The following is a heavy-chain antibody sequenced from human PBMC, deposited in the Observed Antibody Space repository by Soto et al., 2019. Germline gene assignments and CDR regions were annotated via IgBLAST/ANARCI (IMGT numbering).Heavy chain of an antibody. CDR2: IIPIFGTT. J-gene: IGHJ5*02. D-gene: IGHD3-22*01. V-gene: IGHV1-69*06. CDR1: GGTFGSDA. CDR3: ARDRTDSGYYTNWLDP. Sequence: SVKVSCKASGGTFGSDAITWVRQAPGQGLEWVGRIIPIFGTTNYAQNLQGRVTISADKSTLTSYMEPHSLTSDDTALYYCARDRTDSGYYTNWLDPWGQGTQVTVSS.